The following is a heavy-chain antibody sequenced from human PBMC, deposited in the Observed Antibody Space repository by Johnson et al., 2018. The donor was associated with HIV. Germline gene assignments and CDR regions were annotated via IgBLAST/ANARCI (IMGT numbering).Heavy chain of an antibody. D-gene: IGHD3-22*01. V-gene: IGHV3-53*01. J-gene: IGHJ3*02. CDR1: GFTVSSNY. CDR2: IYSGGST. Sequence: VQLVESVGGVVQPGGSLRLSCAASGFTVSSNYMSWVRQAPGKGLEWVSVIYSGGSTYYADSVKGRFTISRDNSKNTLSLQMNTLRAEDTAVYYCARGARNDQYDSSGYYWCAFDIWGQGTMVVVSS. CDR3: ARGARNDQYDSSGYYWCAFDI.